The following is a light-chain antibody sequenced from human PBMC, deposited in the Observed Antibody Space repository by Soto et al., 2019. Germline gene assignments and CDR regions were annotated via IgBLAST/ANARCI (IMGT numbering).Light chain of an antibody. CDR3: QQTYSTPYT. J-gene: IGKJ2*01. CDR1: QSISSY. CDR2: ATS. V-gene: IGKV1-39*01. Sequence: DIQMTQSPSSLSTSVGDRVTLTCRASQSISSYLNWYQQKPGKAPNLLIYATSSLQSGVPSRFSGSGSGTDFTLTISSLQPEDVATYYCQQTYSTPYTFGQGTKLEI.